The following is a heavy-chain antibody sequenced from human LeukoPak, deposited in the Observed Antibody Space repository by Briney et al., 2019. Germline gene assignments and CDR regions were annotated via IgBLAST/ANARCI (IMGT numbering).Heavy chain of an antibody. CDR1: GFTFSDYY. J-gene: IGHJ3*02. V-gene: IGHV3-11*06. CDR3: ARLQLTYCSSTTCYKVDAFDI. D-gene: IGHD2-2*02. CDR2: ISSSSSYT. Sequence: PGGSLRLSCAASGFTFSDYYMSWIRQAPGKGLEWVSYISSSSSYTKYADSVKGRFTISRDNAKNSLYLQMNSLRAEDTAVYYCARLQLTYCSSTTCYKVDAFDIWGQGTMVTVPS.